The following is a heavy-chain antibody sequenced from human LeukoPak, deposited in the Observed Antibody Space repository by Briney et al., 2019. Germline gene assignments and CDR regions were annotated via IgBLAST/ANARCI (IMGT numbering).Heavy chain of an antibody. CDR2: INPGGDNT. CDR1: GYTFTKYY. Sequence: ASVKVSCKASGYTFTKYYIHWVRQAPGQGLEWMGLINPGGDNTNYAQNFQGRVTMTRDTPTSTAYMELTRLKSDDTAVYYCVLRYFDWWGQGTLVTVSS. CDR3: VLRYFDW. J-gene: IGHJ4*02. V-gene: IGHV1-46*01. D-gene: IGHD3-9*01.